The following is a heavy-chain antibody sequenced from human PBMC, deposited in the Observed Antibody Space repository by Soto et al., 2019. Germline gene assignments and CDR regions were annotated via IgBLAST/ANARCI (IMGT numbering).Heavy chain of an antibody. J-gene: IGHJ4*02. CDR3: ARDYASRIGGSGNGFDY. CDR1: GGSVSSGSYY. CDR2: IYYSGST. V-gene: IGHV4-61*01. D-gene: IGHD1-26*01. Sequence: QVQLQESGPGLVKPSETLSLTCTVSGGSVSSGSYYWSWIRQPPGKGLEWIGYIYYSGSTNYNPSLKRRVTISVDTSKNQFSLKRSSVTAADTAVYYCARDYASRIGGSGNGFDYWGQGTLVTVSS.